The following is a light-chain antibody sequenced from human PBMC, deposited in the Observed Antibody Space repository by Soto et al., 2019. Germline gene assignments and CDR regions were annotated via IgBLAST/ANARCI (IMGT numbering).Light chain of an antibody. CDR3: QQDGSFPVT. CDR2: GAS. J-gene: IGKJ4*01. V-gene: IGKV3-20*01. CDR1: QSVSNNY. Sequence: EIVLTQSPGTLSLSPGERATLSCRASQSVSNNYLAWYQQKPGQAPRLLISGASSRATGIPDRFSGSGSGTDFTLTIIRLEPEDFAVYDCQQDGSFPVTFGGGTKVEIK.